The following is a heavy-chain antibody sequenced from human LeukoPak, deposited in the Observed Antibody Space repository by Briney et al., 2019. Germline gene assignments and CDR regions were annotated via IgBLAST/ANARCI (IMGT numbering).Heavy chain of an antibody. J-gene: IGHJ3*01. Sequence: PGGSLRLSCAASGFTFSNYALTWVRQAPGRGLEWVSDITGSGGTTRYADSVRGRFTVSRDNSKSMLYLQMNSLRADDTAVYYCAKDPNGDYVGAFDFWGHGTLVTVSS. CDR3: AKDPNGDYVGAFDF. CDR2: ITGSGGTT. V-gene: IGHV3-23*01. D-gene: IGHD4-17*01. CDR1: GFTFSNYA.